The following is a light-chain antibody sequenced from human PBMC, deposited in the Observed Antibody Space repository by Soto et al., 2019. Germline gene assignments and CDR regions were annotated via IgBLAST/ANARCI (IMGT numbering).Light chain of an antibody. CDR3: ATWDDSPRDVV. J-gene: IGLJ2*01. CDR2: EVS. V-gene: IGLV2-14*01. CDR1: SSDVGAYTY. Sequence: QSALTQPASVSGSPGQSITISCTGTSSDVGAYTYVSWYQQHPSKAPKLMIYEVSHRPSGVSNRFSGSRSGNTASLAISGLQSEDEADYYCATWDDSPRDVVFGGGTKVTVL.